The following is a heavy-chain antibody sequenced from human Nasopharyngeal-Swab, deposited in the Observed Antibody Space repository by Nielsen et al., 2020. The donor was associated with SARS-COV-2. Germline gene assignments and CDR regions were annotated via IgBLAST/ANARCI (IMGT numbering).Heavy chain of an antibody. V-gene: IGHV1-69*13. D-gene: IGHD5-12*01. CDR2: IIPIFGTA. J-gene: IGHJ4*02. CDR1: GGTFSSYA. Sequence: SVKVSCKASGGTFSSYAISWVRQAPGQGLEWMGGIIPIFGTANYAQKFQGRVTITADESTSTAYTELSSLRSEDTAVYYCARKTSGYSGYDDWGQGTLVTVSS. CDR3: ARKTSGYSGYDD.